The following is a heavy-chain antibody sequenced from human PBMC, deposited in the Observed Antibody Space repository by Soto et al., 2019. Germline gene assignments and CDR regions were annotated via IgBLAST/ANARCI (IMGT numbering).Heavy chain of an antibody. Sequence: QVKLVESGGGVVQPGRSLRLSCAASGFTFSSFSMHWFRQAPGKGLEWVAVISYDGNKKFYAGSGKGRFAISRDNSKNTLYLQMDSLRAEDTGVYYCASGEYYYDTTGNFDYWGQGTLVTVSS. CDR3: ASGEYYYDTTGNFDY. V-gene: IGHV3-30*09. CDR2: ISYDGNKK. J-gene: IGHJ4*02. D-gene: IGHD3-22*01. CDR1: GFTFSSFS.